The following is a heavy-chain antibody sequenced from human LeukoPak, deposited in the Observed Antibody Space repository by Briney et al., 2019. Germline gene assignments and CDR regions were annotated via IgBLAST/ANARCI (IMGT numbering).Heavy chain of an antibody. CDR1: GYTFTGYY. Sequence: ASVKVSCKASGYTFTGYYMHWVRQAPGQGLEWMGWINPNSGGTNYAQKFQGRVTMTRDTSISTAYMELSRLRSDDTAVYYCARTGDIVVVPTVYYYYYGMDVWGQGTTVTVSS. CDR3: ARTGDIVVVPTVYYYYYGMDV. CDR2: INPNSGGT. J-gene: IGHJ6*02. V-gene: IGHV1-2*02. D-gene: IGHD2-15*01.